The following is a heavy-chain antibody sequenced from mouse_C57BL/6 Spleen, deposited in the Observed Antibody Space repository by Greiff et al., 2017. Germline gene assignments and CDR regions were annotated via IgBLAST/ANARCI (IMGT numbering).Heavy chain of an antibody. CDR2: IDPSDSYT. Sequence: VQLQQSGAELVMPGASVKLSCKASGYTFTSYWMHWVKQRPGPGLEWIGEIDPSDSYTNYNQKFKGKSTLTVDKSSSTAYMQLSSLTSEDSAVYYCARRGLWYCDVWGTGTTVTVSS. D-gene: IGHD3-1*01. V-gene: IGHV1-69*01. J-gene: IGHJ1*03. CDR1: GYTFTSYW. CDR3: ARRGLWYCDV.